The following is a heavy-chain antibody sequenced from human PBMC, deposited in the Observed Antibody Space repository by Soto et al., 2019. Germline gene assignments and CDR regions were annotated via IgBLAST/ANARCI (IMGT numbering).Heavy chain of an antibody. CDR2: IYYSGST. D-gene: IGHD3-22*01. CDR3: ARTDGDYYDSSGYYIEYFQH. CDR1: GGSISSYY. J-gene: IGHJ1*01. Sequence: SETLSLTCTVSGGSISSYYWSWIRQPPGKGLEWIGHIYYSGSTNYNPSLKSRVTISVDTSKNQFSLKLSSVTAADTAVYYCARTDGDYYDSSGYYIEYFQHWGQGTLVTGS. V-gene: IGHV4-59*01.